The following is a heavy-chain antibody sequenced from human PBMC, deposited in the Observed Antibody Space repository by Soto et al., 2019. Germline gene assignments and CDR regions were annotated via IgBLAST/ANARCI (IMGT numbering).Heavy chain of an antibody. D-gene: IGHD6-19*01. Sequence: GASVKVSCKASGGTFSSYAISWVRQAPGQGLEWMGGIIPIFGTANYAQKFQGRVMITADESTSTAYMELSSLRSEDTAVYYCARESVAGPPQQTDAFDIWGQGTMVTVSS. CDR2: IIPIFGTA. CDR1: GGTFSSYA. J-gene: IGHJ3*02. V-gene: IGHV1-69*13. CDR3: ARESVAGPPQQTDAFDI.